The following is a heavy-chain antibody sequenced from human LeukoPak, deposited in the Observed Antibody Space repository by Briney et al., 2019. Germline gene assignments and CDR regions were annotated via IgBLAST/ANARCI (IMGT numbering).Heavy chain of an antibody. CDR1: GFTFSYYS. CDR2: ISSGSFYI. CDR3: TRDGGVDRIGVAVTDGFDP. J-gene: IGHJ5*02. V-gene: IGHV3-21*06. Sequence: KSGGSLRLSCAASGFTFSYYSMNWVRQAPGKGLEWVSSISSGSFYIYYADSVKGRFTISRDNAKNSLYLQMNSLRGEDTAVYYCTRDGGVDRIGVAVTDGFDPWGQGTLVSVSS. D-gene: IGHD6-19*01.